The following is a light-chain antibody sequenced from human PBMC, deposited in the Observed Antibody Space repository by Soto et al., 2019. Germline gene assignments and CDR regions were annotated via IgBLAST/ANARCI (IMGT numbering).Light chain of an antibody. Sequence: EIVLTQSPATLSLSPGERANLSCRASQIVSGTLAWYQQKPGQAPRLLIYGAFTRATGFPARFSGSGSGTDFTLTITSLQSEDFAVYYCQQYDNWPWTFGQGTKVDIK. CDR1: QIVSGT. V-gene: IGKV3-15*01. J-gene: IGKJ1*01. CDR2: GAF. CDR3: QQYDNWPWT.